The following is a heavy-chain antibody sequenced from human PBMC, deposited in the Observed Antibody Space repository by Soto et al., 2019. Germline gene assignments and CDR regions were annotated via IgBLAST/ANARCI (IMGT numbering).Heavy chain of an antibody. CDR1: GFTFSSYS. V-gene: IGHV3-30-3*01. D-gene: IGHD2-15*01. Sequence: QVQLVESGGGVVQPGRSLRLSCAASGFTFSSYSVHWVRQAPGKGLEWVAVTGYDGSKKYYADSVKGRFTISRDNSKNTLDLQMDSLRTEDTAVYYCARGEGYCSGGTCYRYFDYWGQGALVTVSS. CDR3: ARGEGYCSGGTCYRYFDY. J-gene: IGHJ4*02. CDR2: TGYDGSKK.